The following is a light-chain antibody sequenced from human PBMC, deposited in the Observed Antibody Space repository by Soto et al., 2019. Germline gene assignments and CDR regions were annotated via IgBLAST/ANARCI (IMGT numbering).Light chain of an antibody. CDR1: SSDVGSYNL. V-gene: IGLV2-14*02. J-gene: IGLJ1*01. CDR3: SSYTSSSNYV. Sequence: QSALTQPASVSGSPGQSITISCTGTSSDVGSYNLVSWYQQHPGKAPKLMIYEGNKRPSGVSNRFSGSKSGNTASLTISGLQAEDEADYYCSSYTSSSNYVFGTGTKLTVL. CDR2: EGN.